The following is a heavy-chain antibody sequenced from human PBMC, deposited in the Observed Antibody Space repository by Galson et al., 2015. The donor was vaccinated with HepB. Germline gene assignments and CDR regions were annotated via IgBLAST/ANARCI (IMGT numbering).Heavy chain of an antibody. D-gene: IGHD1-14*01. CDR1: GYSFSTNR. CDR3: ARAGGEWEPIDF. V-gene: IGHV1-18*01. Sequence: SVKVSCKASGYSFSTNRIAWVRQAPGQGLEWVGWISAYSGNTKYAGNFQDRVILTAETSTTTAYMELRSLRSGGTALYYCARAGGEWEPIDFWGQGTLVSVSA. CDR2: ISAYSGNT. J-gene: IGHJ4*02.